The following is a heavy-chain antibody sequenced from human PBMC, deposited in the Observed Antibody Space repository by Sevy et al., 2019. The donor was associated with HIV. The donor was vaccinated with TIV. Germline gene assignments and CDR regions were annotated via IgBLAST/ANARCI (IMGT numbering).Heavy chain of an antibody. Sequence: GGSLRLSCAASGFTFSSYAMHWVRQAPGKGLEWAAVISYDGSNKYYADSVKGRFTISRNNSKNTLYLQMNRLRAEDTAVYYCTRDRRWIPNRFDYWGQGTLVTVSS. CDR3: TRDRRWIPNRFDY. J-gene: IGHJ4*02. D-gene: IGHD5-18*01. CDR1: GFTFSSYA. CDR2: ISYDGSNK. V-gene: IGHV3-30-3*01.